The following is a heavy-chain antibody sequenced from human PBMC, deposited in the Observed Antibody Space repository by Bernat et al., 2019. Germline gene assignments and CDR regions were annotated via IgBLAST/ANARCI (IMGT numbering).Heavy chain of an antibody. CDR3: AYRVVPAAMNYYYYYGMDV. D-gene: IGHD2-2*01. CDR1: GGSISSSSYY. Sequence: QLQLQESGPGLVKPSETLSLTCTVSGGSISSSSYYWGWIRQPPGKGLEWIGSIYYSGSTYYNPSLKSRVTISVDTSQNQFSLKLSSVTAADTAVYYCAYRVVPAAMNYYYYYGMDVWGQGTTVTVSS. J-gene: IGHJ6*02. CDR2: IYYSGST. V-gene: IGHV4-39*01.